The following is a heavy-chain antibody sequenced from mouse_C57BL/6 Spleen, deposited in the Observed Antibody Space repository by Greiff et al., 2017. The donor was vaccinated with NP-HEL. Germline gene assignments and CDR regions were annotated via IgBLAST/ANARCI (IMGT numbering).Heavy chain of an antibody. CDR2: IYPSDSET. CDR3: ARGGDGSGYPAWFAY. J-gene: IGHJ3*01. CDR1: GYTFTSYW. V-gene: IGHV1-61*01. Sequence: QVQLQQPGAELVRPGSSVKLSCKASGYTFTSYWMDWVKQRPGQGLEWIGNIYPSDSETHYNQKFKDKATLTVDKSSSTAYMQLSSLTSEDSAVYYCARGGDGSGYPAWFAYWGQGTLVTVSA. D-gene: IGHD3-2*02.